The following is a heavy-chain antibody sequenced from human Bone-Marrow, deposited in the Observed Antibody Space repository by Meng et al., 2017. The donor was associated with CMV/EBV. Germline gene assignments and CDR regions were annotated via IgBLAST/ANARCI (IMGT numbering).Heavy chain of an antibody. CDR2: IKPNTGDT. CDR1: GYTFSDYH. V-gene: IGHV1-2*02. Sequence: ASVKVSCKGSGYTFSDYHIHWVRQAPGQGLEWMGWIKPNTGDTKYSPRFQGRVTMTRDTSISTAYMELSRLRSDDTAVYYCAREQKRITIFGVVRYYYGMDVWGQGTTVTVSS. CDR3: AREQKRITIFGVVRYYYGMDV. J-gene: IGHJ6*02. D-gene: IGHD3-3*01.